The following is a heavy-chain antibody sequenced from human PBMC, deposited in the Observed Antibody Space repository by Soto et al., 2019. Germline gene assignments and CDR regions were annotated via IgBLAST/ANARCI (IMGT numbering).Heavy chain of an antibody. V-gene: IGHV3-43*01. D-gene: IGHD1-26*01. Sequence: GGPLRLSCAASGFSFSSYTMHWVRQAPGKGLEWVSLISWDGGSTYYADSVKGRFTISRDNSKNTLYLQMNSLRAEDTAVYYCAKDFRDYSGSYSRPYWGQGPLVTVSS. CDR2: ISWDGGST. CDR3: AKDFRDYSGSYSRPY. CDR1: GFSFSSYT. J-gene: IGHJ4*02.